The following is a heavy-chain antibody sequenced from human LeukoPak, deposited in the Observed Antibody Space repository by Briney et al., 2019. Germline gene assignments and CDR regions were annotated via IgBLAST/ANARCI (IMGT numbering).Heavy chain of an antibody. CDR3: AIHVDTAMATGY. J-gene: IGHJ4*02. D-gene: IGHD5-18*01. Sequence: GASVKVSCKASGYTFTGYYMHWVRRAPGQGLEWMGWINPNSGGTNYAQKFQGRVTMTRDTSISTAYMELSRLRSDDTAVYYCAIHVDTAMATGYWGQGTLVTVSS. CDR1: GYTFTGYY. CDR2: INPNSGGT. V-gene: IGHV1-2*02.